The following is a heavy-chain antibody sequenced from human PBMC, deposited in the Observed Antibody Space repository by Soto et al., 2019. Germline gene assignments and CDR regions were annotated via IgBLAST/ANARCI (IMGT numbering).Heavy chain of an antibody. V-gene: IGHV3-74*01. CDR2: ISEDGGIT. Sequence: GGSLRLSCAASGFTFSTYWMQWVRQVPGEGLVWVSSISEDGGITTYTDSVKGRFTISRDNAKNTLYLQMNGLRVEDTAIYYCAREYYSSGTHWGQGTLVTVSS. CDR3: AREYYSSGTH. D-gene: IGHD3-10*01. J-gene: IGHJ1*01. CDR1: GFTFSTYW.